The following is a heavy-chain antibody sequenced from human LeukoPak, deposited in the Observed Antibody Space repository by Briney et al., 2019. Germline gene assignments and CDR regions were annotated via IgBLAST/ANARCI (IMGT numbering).Heavy chain of an antibody. CDR2: ISSGDGDT. Sequence: GGSLRLSWAASGXTFSSYDMNWVRQAPGKGLEWVSVISSGDGDTYYADSVKGRFTISRDNSKNTLYLQMNSLRAEDTAEYYCVKGGWLDNWGQGTLVTVSS. J-gene: IGHJ5*02. CDR3: VKGGWLDN. V-gene: IGHV3-23*01. CDR1: GXTFSSYD.